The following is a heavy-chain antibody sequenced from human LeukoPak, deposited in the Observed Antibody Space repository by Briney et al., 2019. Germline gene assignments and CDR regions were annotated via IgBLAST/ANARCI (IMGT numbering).Heavy chain of an antibody. D-gene: IGHD6-13*01. Sequence: SETLSLTCTVSGGSISSYYWSWIRQPPGKGLEWIGYIYYSGSTNYNPSLKSRVTISVDTSKNQFSLKLSSVTAADTAVYYCARGSIAAAGIDYWGQGTLVTVSS. CDR2: IYYSGST. CDR3: ARGSIAAAGIDY. CDR1: GGSISSYY. J-gene: IGHJ4*02. V-gene: IGHV4-59*01.